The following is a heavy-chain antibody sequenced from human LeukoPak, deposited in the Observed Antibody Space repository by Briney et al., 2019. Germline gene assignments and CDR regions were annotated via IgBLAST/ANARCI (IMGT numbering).Heavy chain of an antibody. CDR2: IGISSGNT. CDR3: ARDHRYAFDN. CDR1: GFNFIDYS. J-gene: IGHJ4*01. D-gene: IGHD5-12*01. V-gene: IGHV3-48*01. Sequence: HPGGSLRLSCAASGFNFIDYSMNWVRQAPGKGLEWISYIGISSGNTKYADSVKGRFTISRDKARNSLYPQMNSLRVEDKAMYYCARDHRYAFDNWGHGTLVTVSS.